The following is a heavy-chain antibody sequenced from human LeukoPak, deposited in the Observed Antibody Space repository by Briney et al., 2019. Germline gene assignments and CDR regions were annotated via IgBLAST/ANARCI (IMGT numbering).Heavy chain of an antibody. CDR3: ARGYYGSGSYYMDV. D-gene: IGHD3-10*01. Sequence: SETLSLTCTVSGYSISSGYYWGWIRQPPGKGLEWIGEINHSGSTNYNPSLKSRVTISVDTSKNQFSLQLNSVTPEDTAVYYCARGYYGSGSYYMDVWGKGTTVTVSS. J-gene: IGHJ6*03. CDR2: INHSGST. V-gene: IGHV4-38-2*02. CDR1: GYSISSGYY.